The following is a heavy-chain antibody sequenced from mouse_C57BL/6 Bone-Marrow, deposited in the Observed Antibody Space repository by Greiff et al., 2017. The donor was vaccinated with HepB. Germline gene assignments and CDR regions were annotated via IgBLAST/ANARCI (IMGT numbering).Heavy chain of an antibody. J-gene: IGHJ2*01. CDR1: GYTFTSYW. V-gene: IGHV1-7*01. CDR2: INPSSGYT. CDR3: AVYYGNYEGVDFDY. Sequence: QVQLQQPGAELVKPGASVKLSCKASGYTFTSYWMHWVKQRPGQGLEWIGYINPSSGYTKYNQKFKDKATLTADKSSSTAYMQLSSLTYEDSAVYYCAVYYGNYEGVDFDYWGQGTTLTVSS. D-gene: IGHD2-1*01.